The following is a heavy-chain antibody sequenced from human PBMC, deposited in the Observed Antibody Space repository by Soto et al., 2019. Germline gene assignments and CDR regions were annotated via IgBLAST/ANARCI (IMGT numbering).Heavy chain of an antibody. V-gene: IGHV4-31*03. Sequence: VXXQESGPGLVKPSQTLSLTCTVSGGSISSGGYYWNWIRQHPGKGLEWIGYIYYSGSTYYNPSLKRRVTISVDPSKSQFSLKLSSVTAADTAVYYCARSVTPWGQGTLVTVSS. CDR1: GGSISSGGYY. CDR3: ARSVTP. J-gene: IGHJ5*02. D-gene: IGHD3-10*01. CDR2: IYYSGST.